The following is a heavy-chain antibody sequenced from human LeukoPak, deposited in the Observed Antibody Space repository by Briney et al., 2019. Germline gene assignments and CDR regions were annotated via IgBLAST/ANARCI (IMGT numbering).Heavy chain of an antibody. CDR2: TSGSGGRT. Sequence: GGSLRLSCAASGFTFSSYAMSWVRQAPGKGLEWVSGTSGSGGRTYYTDSVKGRFTISRDNSKNTLYLRMNSLRAEDTAVYYCAKPFYDFWSGYSEYYFDYWGQGTLVTVSS. V-gene: IGHV3-23*01. J-gene: IGHJ4*02. D-gene: IGHD3-3*01. CDR3: AKPFYDFWSGYSEYYFDY. CDR1: GFTFSSYA.